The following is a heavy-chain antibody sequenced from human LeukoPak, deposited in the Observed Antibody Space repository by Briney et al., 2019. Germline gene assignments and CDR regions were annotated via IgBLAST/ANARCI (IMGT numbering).Heavy chain of an antibody. J-gene: IGHJ4*02. CDR1: GFTFSDYA. CDR3: AKDSGDGYNLSWFDY. CDR2: ISVSGSNT. Sequence: GGSLRLSCEVSGFTFSDYAMKWVRQAPGKGLEWVSVISVSGSNTYYADSVKGRFTISRDNSKNTLYLQMNSLRAEDTAVYYCAKDSGDGYNLSWFDYWGQGTLVTVSS. V-gene: IGHV3-23*01. D-gene: IGHD5-12*01.